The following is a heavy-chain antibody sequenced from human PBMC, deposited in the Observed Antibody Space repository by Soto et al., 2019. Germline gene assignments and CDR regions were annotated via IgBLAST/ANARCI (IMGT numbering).Heavy chain of an antibody. D-gene: IGHD6-13*01. J-gene: IGHJ6*02. V-gene: IGHV4-39*01. CDR3: ARKGFGAAPGEGYYYYYGMDV. Sequence: LSLPCTVSGGSISSSSYYWGWIRQPPGKGLEWIGSLYYSGSTYYNPSLKRRVTISVDTSKNQFSLKLSSVTAADTAVYYCARKGFGAAPGEGYYYYYGMDVWGQGTTVTVSS. CDR1: GGSISSSSYY. CDR2: LYYSGST.